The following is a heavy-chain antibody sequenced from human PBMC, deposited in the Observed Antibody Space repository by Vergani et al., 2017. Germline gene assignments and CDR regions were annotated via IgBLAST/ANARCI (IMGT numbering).Heavy chain of an antibody. Sequence: EVQLVESGGGLVQPGRSLRLSCAASGFTFDDYAMHWVRQAPGKGLEWVSGISWNSGSIGYADSVKGRFTISRDNSKNTLYLQMNSLGAEETAVYYIAKDSGVGVPAAILDTVFDYWGQGTLVTVSS. V-gene: IGHV3-9*01. CDR2: ISWNSGSI. D-gene: IGHD2-2*02. J-gene: IGHJ4*02. CDR1: GFTFDDYA. CDR3: AKDSGVGVPAAILDTVFDY.